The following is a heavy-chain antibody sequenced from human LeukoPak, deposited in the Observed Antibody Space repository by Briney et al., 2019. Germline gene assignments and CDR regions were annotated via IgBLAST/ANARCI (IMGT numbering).Heavy chain of an antibody. CDR1: GFTFSSYA. CDR2: IWYDGSNK. CDR3: AKGSEAFDI. V-gene: IGHV3-33*06. J-gene: IGHJ3*02. Sequence: GGSLRLSCAASGFTFSSYAMSWVRQAPGKGLEWVAVIWYDGSNKYYADSVKGRFTISRDNSKNTLYLQMNSLRAEDTAVYYCAKGSEAFDIWGQGTMVTVSS.